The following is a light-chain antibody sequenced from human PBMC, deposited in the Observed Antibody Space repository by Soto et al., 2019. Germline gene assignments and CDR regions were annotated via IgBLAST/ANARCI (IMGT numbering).Light chain of an antibody. V-gene: IGKV3-20*01. CDR1: ESVVSNY. CDR3: QQYGSAPWT. CDR2: DAS. J-gene: IGKJ1*01. Sequence: EIVLTQPPGTLSLSPGERATLSCRATESVVSNYLAWYQLKPGQAPRLLIYDASSRATGIPGRFSGSGSGTDFTLTISRLEPEDFAVYYCQQYGSAPWTFGQGTKVDIK.